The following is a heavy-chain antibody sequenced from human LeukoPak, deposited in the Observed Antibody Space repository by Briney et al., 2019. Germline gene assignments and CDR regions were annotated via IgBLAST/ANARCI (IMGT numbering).Heavy chain of an antibody. CDR1: GGSISSYY. D-gene: IGHD2-2*01. J-gene: IGHJ6*03. CDR3: ARDAVVVPAAIRDYYMDV. Sequence: SETLSLTCTVSGGSISSYYWSWIRQPPGKGLEWIGYIYYSGSTNYNPSLKSRVTISVDTSKNQFSLKLSSVTAADTAVYYCARDAVVVPAAIRDYYMDVWGKGTTVTVSS. CDR2: IYYSGST. V-gene: IGHV4-59*01.